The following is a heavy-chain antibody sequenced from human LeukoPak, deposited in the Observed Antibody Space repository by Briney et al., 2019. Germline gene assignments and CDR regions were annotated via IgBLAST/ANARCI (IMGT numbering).Heavy chain of an antibody. CDR3: ARDRGSYGSNYYYYMDV. J-gene: IGHJ6*03. Sequence: PGGSLRLSCAASGFTVSSNYMSWVRQAPGKGLEWVSVIYSGGSTYYADSVKGRFTISRDNSKNTLYLQMNSLRAVDTAVYYCARDRGSYGSNYYYYMDVWGKGTTVTVSS. CDR2: IYSGGST. V-gene: IGHV3-53*01. D-gene: IGHD5-18*01. CDR1: GFTVSSNY.